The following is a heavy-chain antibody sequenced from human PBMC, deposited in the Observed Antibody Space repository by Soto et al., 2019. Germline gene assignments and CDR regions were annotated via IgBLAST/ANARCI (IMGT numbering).Heavy chain of an antibody. D-gene: IGHD1-26*01. CDR1: GGSISSGGYS. J-gene: IGHJ4*02. CDR3: AGMGGIVGATILAS. Sequence: QLQLQESGSGLVKPSQTLSLTCAVSGGSISSGGYSWSWIRQPPGKGLEWIGYIYHSGSTYYNPSLKSRVTISVDRSKNQFSLKLSSVTAADTAVYYCAGMGGIVGATILASWGQGTLVTVSS. CDR2: IYHSGST. V-gene: IGHV4-30-2*01.